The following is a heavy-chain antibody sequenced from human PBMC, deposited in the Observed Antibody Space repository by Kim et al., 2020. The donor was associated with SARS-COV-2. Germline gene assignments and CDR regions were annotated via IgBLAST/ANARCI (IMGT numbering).Heavy chain of an antibody. CDR3: ATSNWPFDY. J-gene: IGHJ4*02. CDR1: GGSFSGYY. CDR2: ISHSGST. Sequence: SETLSLTCAVYGGSFSGYYCSWIRQPPGKGLEWIGEISHSGSTNYNPSLKSRVTISADTSKNQFSLKVTSVTAADTAVYYCATSNWPFDYWGQGALVTVSS. D-gene: IGHD6-13*01. V-gene: IGHV4-34*01.